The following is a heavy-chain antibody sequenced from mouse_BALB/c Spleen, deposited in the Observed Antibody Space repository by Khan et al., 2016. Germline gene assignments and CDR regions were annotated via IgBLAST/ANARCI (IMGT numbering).Heavy chain of an antibody. CDR2: IRNKANGYTT. V-gene: IGHV7-3*02. CDR3: ARDLEGYGDAMHY. J-gene: IGHJ4*01. Sequence: EVALVESGGGLVQPGGSLRLSCATSGFTFTDYYMSWVRQPPGKALEWLGFIRNKANGYTTEYSASVKGRFTISSDNSQSILYLQMNHLKGEDRGTYYCARDLEGYGDAMHYWGEGTSVTFSS. CDR1: GFTFTDYY. D-gene: IGHD2-2*01.